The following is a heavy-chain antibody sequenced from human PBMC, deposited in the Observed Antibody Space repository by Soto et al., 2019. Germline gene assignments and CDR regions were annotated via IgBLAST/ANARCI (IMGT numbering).Heavy chain of an antibody. CDR2: IIPIFGTA. J-gene: IGHJ4*02. CDR1: GGTFSSYA. CDR3: ARTATVTTFLFDY. V-gene: IGHV1-69*13. Sequence: SVKVSWKASGGTFSSYAISWVRQAPGQGLEWMGGIIPIFGTANYAQKFQGRVTITADESTSTAYMELSSLRSEDTAVYYCARTATVTTFLFDYWGQGTLVTVSS. D-gene: IGHD4-17*01.